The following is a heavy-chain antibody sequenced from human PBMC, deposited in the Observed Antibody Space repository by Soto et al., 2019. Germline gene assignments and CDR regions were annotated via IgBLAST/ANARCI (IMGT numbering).Heavy chain of an antibody. Sequence: VASVKVSCKASGGTLSSYTFSWVRQAPGQGLEWMGRVIPNLGVTNYAKKFQGRFTIVVDTSTSTAYMELRSLRSDDTAVYYCARLVYTGTNWFDPWGQGTLVTVSS. J-gene: IGHJ5*02. V-gene: IGHV1-69*02. CDR1: GGTLSSYT. D-gene: IGHD1-1*01. CDR2: VIPNLGVT. CDR3: ARLVYTGTNWFDP.